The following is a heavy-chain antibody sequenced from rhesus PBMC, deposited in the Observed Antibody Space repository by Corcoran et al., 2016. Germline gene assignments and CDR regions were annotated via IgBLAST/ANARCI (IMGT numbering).Heavy chain of an antibody. V-gene: IGHV4-73*01. CDR2: IYGNSAST. CDR3: AKDNYGYDY. Sequence: QVQLQQWGEGLVKPSETLSLTCAVYGGSISGYYSWSWIRQPPGKGLEWIGYIYGNSASTNYNPPLKNRVTMSKDTSKNQFSLKLSSVTAADTAVYYCAKDNYGYDYWGQGVLVTVSS. J-gene: IGHJ4*01. CDR1: GGSISGYYS. D-gene: IGHD4-17*01.